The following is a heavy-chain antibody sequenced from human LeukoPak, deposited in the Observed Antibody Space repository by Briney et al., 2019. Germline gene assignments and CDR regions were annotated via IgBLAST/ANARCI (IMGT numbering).Heavy chain of an antibody. J-gene: IGHJ4*02. CDR2: IRYDGSNK. Sequence: GGSLRLSCAASGFTFSSYGMHWVRQAPGKGLEWVAFIRYDGSNKYYADSVKGRFTISRDNSKNTLYLQMNSLRAEDTAVYYCAKDGPEYYDCWSGRYVALDYWGQGTLVTVSS. D-gene: IGHD3-3*01. V-gene: IGHV3-30*02. CDR1: GFTFSSYG. CDR3: AKDGPEYYDCWSGRYVALDY.